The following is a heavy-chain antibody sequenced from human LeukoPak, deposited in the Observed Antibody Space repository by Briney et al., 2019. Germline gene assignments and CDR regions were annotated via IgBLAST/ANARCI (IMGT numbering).Heavy chain of an antibody. J-gene: IGHJ4*02. CDR3: ARGYGTYPLDS. Sequence: GGSLRLSCATSAFTLSSFTMNWVRQAPGKGLEWVSSISSGNSYTSYADSVKGRFTISRDNARNSLSLQMNSLRVEDTAVYYCARGYGTYPLDSWGQGALVTVSS. CDR2: ISSGNSYT. CDR1: AFTLSSFT. D-gene: IGHD5-12*01. V-gene: IGHV3-21*06.